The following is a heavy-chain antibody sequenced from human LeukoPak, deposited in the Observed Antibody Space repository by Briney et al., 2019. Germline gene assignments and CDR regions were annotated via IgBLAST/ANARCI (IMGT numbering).Heavy chain of an antibody. J-gene: IGHJ4*02. CDR3: AKGPNYDFWSSYVGYFDY. CDR1: GFTFDDYA. CDR2: ISWNSGSI. V-gene: IGHV3-9*01. D-gene: IGHD3-3*01. Sequence: PGRSLRLSCAASGFTFDDYAMHWVRQAPGKGLEWVSGISWNSGSIGYADSVKGRFTISRDNAKNSLYLQMNSLRAEDTALYYCAKGPNYDFWSSYVGYFDYWGQGTLVTVSS.